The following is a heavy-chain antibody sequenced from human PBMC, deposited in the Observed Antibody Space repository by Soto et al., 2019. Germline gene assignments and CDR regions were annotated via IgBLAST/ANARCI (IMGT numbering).Heavy chain of an antibody. J-gene: IGHJ6*02. Sequence: SETLSLTCTISGDSINNYFWNWIRQSGGKGLEWIGYISYSGSTSYNPSLQSRVTISSDTSKNQFSLELSSVTAADTAVYYCARARQRDTGRGLDVWGQGTTVTVSS. CDR2: ISYSGST. CDR3: ARARQRDTGRGLDV. CDR1: GDSINNYF. D-gene: IGHD5-18*01. V-gene: IGHV4-59*01.